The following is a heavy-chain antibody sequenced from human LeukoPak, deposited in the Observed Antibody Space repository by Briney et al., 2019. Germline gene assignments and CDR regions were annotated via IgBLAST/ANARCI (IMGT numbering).Heavy chain of an antibody. V-gene: IGHV1-2*02. D-gene: IGHD2-15*01. J-gene: IGHJ5*02. Sequence: ASVKVSCKASGYTFTGYYMHWVRQAPGQGLEWMGWINPNSGGTNYAQKFQGRVTMTRDTSISTAYMELSRLRSDDTAVYYCARTTYYIYCSGGSCYMNWFDPWGQGTLVTVSS. CDR1: GYTFTGYY. CDR3: ARTTYYIYCSGGSCYMNWFDP. CDR2: INPNSGGT.